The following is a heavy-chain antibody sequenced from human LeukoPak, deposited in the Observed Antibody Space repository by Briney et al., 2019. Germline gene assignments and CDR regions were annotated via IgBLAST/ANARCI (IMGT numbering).Heavy chain of an antibody. V-gene: IGHV4-59*01. CDR3: ARGGVTPYYYYGMDV. J-gene: IGHJ6*02. CDR1: GGSISSYY. Sequence: SETLSLTSTVSGGSISSYYWSWIRQPPGKGLEWIGYIYYSGSTNYNPSLKSRVTISVDTSKNQFSLKLSSVTAADTAVYYCARGGVTPYYYYGMDVWGQGTTVTVSS. CDR2: IYYSGST. D-gene: IGHD2-21*02.